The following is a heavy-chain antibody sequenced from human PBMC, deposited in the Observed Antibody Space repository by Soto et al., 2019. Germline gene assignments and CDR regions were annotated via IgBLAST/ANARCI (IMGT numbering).Heavy chain of an antibody. V-gene: IGHV3-9*01. J-gene: IGHJ6*02. CDR1: GFTFDDYA. CDR2: ISWISGSI. D-gene: IGHD6-13*01. Sequence: DVQLVESGGGLVQPGRSLRLSCAASGFTFDDYAMRWVRHAPGKGLEWVSGISWISGSIGYADSVKGRFTISRDNAKNSLYLQMNRLRAEDTALDDCAKGDSSSFYYGMDVWGQGTTVTVSS. CDR3: AKGDSSSFYYGMDV.